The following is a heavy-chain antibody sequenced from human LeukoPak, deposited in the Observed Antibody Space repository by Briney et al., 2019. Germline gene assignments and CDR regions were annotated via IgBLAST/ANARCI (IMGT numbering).Heavy chain of an antibody. CDR2: IRADKGKT. Sequence: ASVKVSCKTSGYKFKTFGISWVRQAPGQGLEWMGWIRADKGKTDYAQKFQDRVTLTIDTSTSTAYMELRSLTSDDTATYYCARDRSNSDLWGQGTLVTVS. CDR3: ARDRSNSDL. CDR1: GYKFKTFG. D-gene: IGHD4-11*01. V-gene: IGHV1-18*01. J-gene: IGHJ5*02.